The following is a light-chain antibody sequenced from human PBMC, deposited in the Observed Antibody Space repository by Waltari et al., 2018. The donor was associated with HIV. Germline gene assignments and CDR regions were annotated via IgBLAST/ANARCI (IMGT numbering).Light chain of an antibody. CDR2: AAS. CDR1: QNIDNY. CDR3: QQTYSGVT. Sequence: DVQVTQSPSSLSASVGERVTITCRASQNIDNYLNWYQQKSGGAPKILIYAASSLQNGVPSRFIARGSGTDFTLTISSVQPEDFAIYYCQQTYSGVTFGPGTQIDVK. J-gene: IGKJ3*01. V-gene: IGKV1-39*01.